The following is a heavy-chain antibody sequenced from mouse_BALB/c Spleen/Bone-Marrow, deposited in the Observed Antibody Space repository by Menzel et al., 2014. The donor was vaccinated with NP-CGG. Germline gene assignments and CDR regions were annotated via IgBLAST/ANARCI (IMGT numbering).Heavy chain of an antibody. V-gene: IGHV1-7*01. CDR3: TTGGNDWFAY. CDR2: INPTSGYT. CDR1: GYTFTSYW. J-gene: IGHJ3*01. D-gene: IGHD2-1*01. Sequence: QVQLQQSGPELAKPGASVKMSCRASGYTFTSYWMNWVKQRPVQGLEWIGYINPTSGYTEYNQKFKDKATLTTDKSSSTAYMQLSSLTSEDSAAYYCTTGGNDWFAYWGQGTLVTVSA.